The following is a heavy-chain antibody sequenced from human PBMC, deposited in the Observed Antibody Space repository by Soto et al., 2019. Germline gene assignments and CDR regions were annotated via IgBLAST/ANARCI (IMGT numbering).Heavy chain of an antibody. V-gene: IGHV1-3*01. Sequence: ASVKVSCKASGYTFTSYAMHWVRQAPGQRLEWMGWINAGNGNTKYSQKFQGRVTITRDTSASTAYMELSSLRSEDTAVYYCARDGMSIAARRAPGFDPRGQGTLVTISS. D-gene: IGHD6-6*01. J-gene: IGHJ5*02. CDR1: GYTFTSYA. CDR2: INAGNGNT. CDR3: ARDGMSIAARRAPGFDP.